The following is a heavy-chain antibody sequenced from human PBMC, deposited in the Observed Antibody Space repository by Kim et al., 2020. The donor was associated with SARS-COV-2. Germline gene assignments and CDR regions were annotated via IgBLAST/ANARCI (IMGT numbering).Heavy chain of an antibody. J-gene: IGHJ6*02. CDR3: ARDYGMDV. CDR2: SSTI. Sequence: SSTIYYADSVKGRFTISRGNAKNSLFLQMNSLRDEDTAVYYCARDYGMDVWGQGTTVTVSS. V-gene: IGHV3-48*02.